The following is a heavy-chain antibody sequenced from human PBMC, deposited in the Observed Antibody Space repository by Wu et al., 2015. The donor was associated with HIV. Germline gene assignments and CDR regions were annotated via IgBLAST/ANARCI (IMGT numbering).Heavy chain of an antibody. CDR3: ARVSAAGRDPRNYDVFDI. D-gene: IGHD6-13*01. Sequence: VQRGASRGAEVKKPGASVKVSCKASGYTFTGYYMHWVRQAPGQGLEWMGWINPNSGGTNYAQKFQGRVTMTRDTSISTAYMELSRLRSDDTAVYYCARVSAAGRDPRNYDVFDIWGQGTMVTVSS. V-gene: IGHV1-2*02. CDR1: GYTFTGYY. CDR2: INPNSGGT. J-gene: IGHJ3*02.